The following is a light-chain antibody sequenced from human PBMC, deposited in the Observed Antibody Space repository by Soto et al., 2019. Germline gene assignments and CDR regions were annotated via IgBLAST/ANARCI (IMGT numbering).Light chain of an antibody. V-gene: IGLV2-8*01. CDR3: SSYAGSNHYV. CDR1: SSDVGGYNY. Sequence: HSVLTQPPSASGSPGQSVTISCTGTSSDVGGYNYVSWYQHHPGKAPKLMIYEVSERPSGVPDRFSGSKSGDTASLTVSGLQAEDEADYYCSSYAGSNHYVFGTGTKVTVL. J-gene: IGLJ1*01. CDR2: EVS.